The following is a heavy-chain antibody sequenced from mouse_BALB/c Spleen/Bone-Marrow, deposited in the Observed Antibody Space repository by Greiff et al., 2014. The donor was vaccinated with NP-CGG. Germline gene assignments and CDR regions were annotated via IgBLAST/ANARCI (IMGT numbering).Heavy chain of an antibody. Sequence: VQLQQSGSVLVRPGASVKLSCKAPGYTFTSSWMHWAKQRPGQGLEWIGEIHPNSGNTNYNEKFKGKATLTVDTSSSTAYVDLSSLTSEDSAVYYCARGGYGNYYFDYWGQGTTLTVSS. CDR1: GYTFTSSW. D-gene: IGHD2-1*01. V-gene: IGHV1S130*01. CDR2: IHPNSGNT. CDR3: ARGGYGNYYFDY. J-gene: IGHJ2*01.